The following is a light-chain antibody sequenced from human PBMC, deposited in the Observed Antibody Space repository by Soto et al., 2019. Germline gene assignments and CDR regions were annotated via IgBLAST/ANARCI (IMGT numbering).Light chain of an antibody. CDR2: GAS. J-gene: IGKJ2*03. Sequence: IVLTQSPGTLSLSPGERATFSCRASQSVSSNYLAWYQQKPGQAPRLLISGASSRATGIPDRFSGSGSGTAFTLTINRLEPEDFAVYYCQQYSKSPYSFGQGPKMEFK. CDR3: QQYSKSPYS. CDR1: QSVSSNY. V-gene: IGKV3-20*01.